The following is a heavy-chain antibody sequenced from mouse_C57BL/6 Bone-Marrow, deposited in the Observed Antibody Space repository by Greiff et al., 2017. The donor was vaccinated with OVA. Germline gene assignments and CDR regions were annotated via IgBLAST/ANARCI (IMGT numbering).Heavy chain of an antibody. D-gene: IGHD2-3*01. J-gene: IGHJ3*01. Sequence: EVNLVESGAGLVKPGGSLKLSCAASGFTFSSYAMSWVRQTPEKRLEWVAYISSGGDYIYYADTVKGRFTISRDNDRNTLYLQMSSLKSEDTAMYYCTRDEGYYEDWFAYWGQGTLVTVSA. CDR1: GFTFSSYA. CDR2: ISSGGDYI. V-gene: IGHV5-9-1*02. CDR3: TRDEGYYEDWFAY.